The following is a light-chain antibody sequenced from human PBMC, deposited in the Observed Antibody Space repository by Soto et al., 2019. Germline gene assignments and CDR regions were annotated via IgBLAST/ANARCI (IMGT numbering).Light chain of an antibody. Sequence: QSALTQPPSASGSPGQSVTISCTGTSSDVGGYNYVSWYQQHPGKAPKLMIYEVSKRPSGVPDRFSGSKSGNTASLTVSGLQEEEEADYYCSSYAGSNNFGVFGGGTKLTVL. CDR2: EVS. V-gene: IGLV2-8*01. J-gene: IGLJ2*01. CDR1: SSDVGGYNY. CDR3: SSYAGSNNFGV.